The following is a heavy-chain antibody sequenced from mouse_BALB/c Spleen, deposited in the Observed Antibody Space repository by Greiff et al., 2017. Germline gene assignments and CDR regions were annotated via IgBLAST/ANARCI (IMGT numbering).Heavy chain of an antibody. J-gene: IGHJ3*01. CDR2: ISSGSSTI. V-gene: IGHV5-17*02. CDR1: GFTFSSFG. D-gene: IGHD2-10*02. CDR3: AREGYGNPAWFAY. Sequence: EVQVVESGGGLVQPGGSLKLSCAASGFTFSSFGMHWVRQAPEKGLEWVAYISSGSSTIYYADTVKGRFTISRDNPKNTLFLQMTSLRSEDTAMYYCAREGYGNPAWFAYWGQGTLVTVSA.